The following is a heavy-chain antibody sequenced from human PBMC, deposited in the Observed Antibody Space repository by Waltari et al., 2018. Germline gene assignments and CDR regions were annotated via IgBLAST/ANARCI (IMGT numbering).Heavy chain of an antibody. D-gene: IGHD3-9*01. CDR2: IGSSGANT. CDR3: VKDRPDWPIDY. CDR1: GFTFSSFS. J-gene: IGHJ4*02. V-gene: IGHV3-23*01. Sequence: EVQLLESGGGLVQPGGSLRLSSTASGFTFSSFSMSWVRQAPGKGLEWVSSIGSSGANTYYANSVKGRFTVSRDNSKNTVYLQINSLRAEDTATYYCVKDRPDWPIDYWGQGTLVTVSS.